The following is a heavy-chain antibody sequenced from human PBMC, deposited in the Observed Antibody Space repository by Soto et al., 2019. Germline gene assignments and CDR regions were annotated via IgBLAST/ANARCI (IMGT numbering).Heavy chain of an antibody. V-gene: IGHV2-5*01. Sequence: GLDLEWLALIYWNDDKRYSPSLKARLTITKDTSKNQVVLTMTNMDPVDTATYYCAHRPSRWYLFDYWGQGTLVTVSS. J-gene: IGHJ4*02. CDR2: IYWNDDK. D-gene: IGHD6-19*01. CDR3: AHRPSRWYLFDY.